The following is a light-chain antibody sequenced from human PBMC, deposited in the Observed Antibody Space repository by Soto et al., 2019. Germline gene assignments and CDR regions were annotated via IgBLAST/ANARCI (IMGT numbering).Light chain of an antibody. CDR1: EGIVNY. J-gene: IGKJ5*01. CDR2: GAS. V-gene: IGKV1-9*01. Sequence: IQLTQSPSSLSASVGDRVTITCRASEGIVNYLAWYQQQPGKAPKLLIYGASTLQGGVPSSFTGSGSGTDFTLSINILQPEDFATYHCNQLFRYPLAFGHGTLLEMK. CDR3: NQLFRYPLA.